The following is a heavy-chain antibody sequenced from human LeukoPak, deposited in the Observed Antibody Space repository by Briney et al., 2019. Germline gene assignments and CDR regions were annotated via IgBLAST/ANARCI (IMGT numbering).Heavy chain of an antibody. Sequence: ASVTVSCKASGYFFPDYYIHWLRQAPGQGLQWMGRINPNTGGTDYAQIFQGRVTMTRDTSISTVYMELSSLRPDDTAFFYCARKSSKTFFDWGQGTLVTVFS. CDR2: INPNTGGT. V-gene: IGHV1-2*02. D-gene: IGHD3-3*01. CDR1: GYFFPDYY. J-gene: IGHJ4*02. CDR3: ARKSSKTFFD.